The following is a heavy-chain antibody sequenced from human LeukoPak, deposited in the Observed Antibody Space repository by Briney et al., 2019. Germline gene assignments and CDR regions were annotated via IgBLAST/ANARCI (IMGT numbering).Heavy chain of an antibody. V-gene: IGHV4-39*07. CDR3: ARSGSKVMTAINF. CDR2: IYYSGST. Sequence: PSETLSLTCTVSGGSISSSSYYWGWIRQPPGKGLEWIGSIYYSGSTYYNPSLKSRVTISVDTSNNQFSLKLSSVTAADTAVYYCARSGSKVMTAINFWGQGTLVTVSS. CDR1: GGSISSSSYY. J-gene: IGHJ4*02. D-gene: IGHD2-21*02.